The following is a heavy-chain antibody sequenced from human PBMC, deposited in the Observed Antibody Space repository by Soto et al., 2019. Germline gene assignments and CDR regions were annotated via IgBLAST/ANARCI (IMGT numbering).Heavy chain of an antibody. D-gene: IGHD2-21*01. J-gene: IGHJ1*01. CDR3: ARVRRSCGGDCPQYFQH. CDR1: GYTFTSYG. V-gene: IGHV1-18*01. CDR2: ISAYNGNT. Sequence: ASVKVSCKASGYTFTSYGISWVRQAPGQGFEWMGWISAYNGNTNYAQKLQGRVTMTTDTSTSTAYMELRSLRSDDTAVYYCARVRRSCGGDCPQYFQHWGQGTLVTVSS.